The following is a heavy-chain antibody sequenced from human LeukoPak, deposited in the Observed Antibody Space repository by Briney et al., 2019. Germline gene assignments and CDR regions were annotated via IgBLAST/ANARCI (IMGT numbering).Heavy chain of an antibody. CDR2: MNTNSGNT. J-gene: IGHJ6*03. V-gene: IGHV1-8*01. CDR3: ARGLRASSGWFHNYYYYYMDV. Sequence: ASVKVSCKASGYTFTSYDINWVRQATGQGLEWMGWMNTNSGNTGYAQKFQGRVTITRNTSISTAYMEVSSQRDKDTAVYYCARGLRASSGWFHNYYYYYMDVWGKGTTVTVSS. CDR1: GYTFTSYD. D-gene: IGHD6-19*01.